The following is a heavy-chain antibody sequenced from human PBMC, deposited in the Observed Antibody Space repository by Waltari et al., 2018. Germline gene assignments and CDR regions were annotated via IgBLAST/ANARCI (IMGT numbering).Heavy chain of an antibody. V-gene: IGHV3-21*01. D-gene: IGHD3-10*01. Sequence: EVQLVESGGGLVKPGGSLRLSCDASGFTFSSYSLNWVPQAPGKGLEWVSSISSSSSYIYYADSVKGRFTISRDNAKNSLYLQMNSLRAEDTAVYYCASDTPMVQGDKDYWGQGTLVTVSS. CDR1: GFTFSSYS. CDR3: ASDTPMVQGDKDY. J-gene: IGHJ4*02. CDR2: ISSSSSYI.